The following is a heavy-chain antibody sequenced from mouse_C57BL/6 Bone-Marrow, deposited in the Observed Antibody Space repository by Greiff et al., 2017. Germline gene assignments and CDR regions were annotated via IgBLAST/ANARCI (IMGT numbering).Heavy chain of an antibody. CDR1: GFTFSSYG. Sequence: EVKLVESGGDLVKPGGSLKLSCAASGFTFSSYGMSWVRQTPDKRLEWVATISSGGSYTYYPDSVKGRFTISRDNAKNTLYLQMSSLKSEDTAMYYCARDPHYSNYEGFAYWGQGTLVTVSA. J-gene: IGHJ3*01. D-gene: IGHD2-5*01. CDR3: ARDPHYSNYEGFAY. CDR2: ISSGGSYT. V-gene: IGHV5-6*02.